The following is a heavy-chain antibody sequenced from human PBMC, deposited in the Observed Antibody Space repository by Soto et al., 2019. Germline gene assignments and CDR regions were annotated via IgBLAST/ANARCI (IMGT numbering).Heavy chain of an antibody. Sequence: SLTCTVSGGSISSHYWCWIRQPPGKGLEWIGYTFYSGSPNYNPSLMSRVTISLDMSRHQISLKLTSVTAEDTAVYYCARVVDGYNTWGQGTLVTVSS. D-gene: IGHD2-15*01. V-gene: IGHV4-59*11. CDR1: GGSISSHY. CDR2: TFYSGSP. CDR3: ARVVDGYNT. J-gene: IGHJ5*02.